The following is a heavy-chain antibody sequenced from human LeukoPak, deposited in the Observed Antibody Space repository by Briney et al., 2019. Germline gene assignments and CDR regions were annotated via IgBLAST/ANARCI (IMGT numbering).Heavy chain of an antibody. V-gene: IGHV3-23*01. CDR1: GFTFNNYA. CDR2: ISGSGVTT. Sequence: GGSLRLSCAASGFTFNNYAMSWVRQAPGMGLEWVSTISGSGVTTYYADSARGRFTISRDNSKTTLYLQLDSLRPEDMAIYYCAKSPGQIQLDYFDYWGQGTLATVSS. CDR3: AKSPGQIQLDYFDY. J-gene: IGHJ4*02. D-gene: IGHD1-1*01.